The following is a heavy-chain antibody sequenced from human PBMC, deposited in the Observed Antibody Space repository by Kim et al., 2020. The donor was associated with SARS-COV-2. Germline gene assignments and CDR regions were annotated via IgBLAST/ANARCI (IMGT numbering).Heavy chain of an antibody. D-gene: IGHD3-22*01. CDR3: AKDPRSDTDGYYFDY. CDR2: ISHDGSQK. CDR1: GFTFSYYA. V-gene: IGHV3-30*18. J-gene: IGHJ4*01. Sequence: GGSLRLSCAASGFTFSYYAMHWIRHVPGKGLEWVAVISHDGSQKFYADFVEGRFTISRDNSNSTLDVQMTSLRVEDTAVYYCAKDPRSDTDGYYFDYWG.